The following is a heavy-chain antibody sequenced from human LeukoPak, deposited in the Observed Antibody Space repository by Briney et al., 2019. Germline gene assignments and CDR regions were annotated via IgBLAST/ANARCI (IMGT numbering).Heavy chain of an antibody. CDR3: ASSRGWRDY. Sequence: SETLSLTCTVSGGSISSSSYYWSWIRQPPGKGLEWIGYIYYSGSTNYNPSLKSRVTISVDKSKNPFSLKLSSVTAADTALYYCASSRGWRDYWGQGTLVTVSS. V-gene: IGHV4-61*05. CDR2: IYYSGST. D-gene: IGHD6-19*01. CDR1: GGSISSSSYY. J-gene: IGHJ4*02.